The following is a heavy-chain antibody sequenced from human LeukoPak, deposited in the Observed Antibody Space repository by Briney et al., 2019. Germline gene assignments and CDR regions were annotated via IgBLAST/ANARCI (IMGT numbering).Heavy chain of an antibody. CDR2: ITSSSRYI. CDR1: GFSFTTYS. Sequence: PGGSLRLSCAASGFSFTTYSMNWVRQAPGKGLEWVSSITSSSRYIYYADSMKGRFTISRDNAKNSLYLQMSSLRAEDTAVYYCTRNYPIYNYGSFFDFGGQGTLVTVSS. V-gene: IGHV3-21*01. J-gene: IGHJ4*02. D-gene: IGHD5-18*01. CDR3: TRNYPIYNYGSFFDF.